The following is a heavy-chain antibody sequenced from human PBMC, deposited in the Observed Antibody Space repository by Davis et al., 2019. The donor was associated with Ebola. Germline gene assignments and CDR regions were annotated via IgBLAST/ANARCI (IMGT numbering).Heavy chain of an antibody. CDR1: GFTSSFYG. V-gene: IGHV3-33*06. J-gene: IGHJ4*02. CDR3: AKVATIRTMGPFDY. CDR2: IWFDGTNK. Sequence: PGGSLRLSCAAYGFTSSFYGMHWVRQAPGKGLGWVAVIWFDGTNKYYADSVKGRFTISRDNSKNTLYLQMNNLRAEDTAVYFCAKVATIRTMGPFDYWGLGTLVTVSS. D-gene: IGHD5-12*01.